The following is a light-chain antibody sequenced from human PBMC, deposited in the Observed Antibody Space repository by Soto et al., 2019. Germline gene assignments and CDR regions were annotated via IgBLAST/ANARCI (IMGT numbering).Light chain of an antibody. CDR1: QNINQW. CDR3: QQYDSYSRT. J-gene: IGKJ2*01. CDR2: DAS. V-gene: IGKV1-5*01. Sequence: DLQMTQSPATLSASVGDTVTITCRASQNINQWLAWHQQKPGKAPKLLISDASSLQSGVPSRFSGSRSGTECTLTLSRLRADDFAPYYCQQYDSYSRTLGQGTKLEIQ.